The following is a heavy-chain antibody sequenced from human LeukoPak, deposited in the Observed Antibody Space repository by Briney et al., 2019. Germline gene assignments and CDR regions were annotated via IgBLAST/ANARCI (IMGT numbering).Heavy chain of an antibody. CDR1: GGSFSVYY. J-gene: IGHJ4*02. D-gene: IGHD3-16*02. Sequence: SETLSFTCASYGGSFSVYYWSWFAQPPGKGLEWFGEINNIESTNYNPSLKSRVTISVDTSKNQFSLKLSSVTAADTAVYYCARSPLYDYVWGSYPRYSPVFAYFDYWGQGTLVTVSS. V-gene: IGHV4-34*01. CDR3: ARSPLYDYVWGSYPRYSPVFAYFDY. CDR2: INNIEST.